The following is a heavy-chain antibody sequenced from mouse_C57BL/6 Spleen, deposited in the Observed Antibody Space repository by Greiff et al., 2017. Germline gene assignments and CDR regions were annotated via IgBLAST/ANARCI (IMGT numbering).Heavy chain of an antibody. CDR3: ARGHYGSTHWYFDV. CDR2: ISYSGST. CDR1: GYSITSGYD. V-gene: IGHV3-1*01. D-gene: IGHD1-1*01. Sequence: VQLQESGPGMVKPSQSLSLTCTVTGYSITSGYDWHWIRHFPGNKLEWMGYISYSGSTNYNPSLKSRISITHDTSKNHFFLKLNSVTTEDTATYYCARGHYGSTHWYFDVWGTGTTVTVAS. J-gene: IGHJ1*03.